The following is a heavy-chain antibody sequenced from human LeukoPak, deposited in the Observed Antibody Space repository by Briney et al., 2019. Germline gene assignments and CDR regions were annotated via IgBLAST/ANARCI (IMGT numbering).Heavy chain of an antibody. Sequence: GESLKISCKGSGYSFTSYWIGWVRQMPGKGLEWMGIIYPGDSDTRYSPSFQGQVTISADKSISTAYLQWSSLKASDTAMYYCARRDYDILTGHSANWFDPWGQGTLVTVSS. CDR1: GYSFTSYW. CDR3: ARRDYDILTGHSANWFDP. V-gene: IGHV5-51*01. D-gene: IGHD3-9*01. J-gene: IGHJ5*02. CDR2: IYPGDSDT.